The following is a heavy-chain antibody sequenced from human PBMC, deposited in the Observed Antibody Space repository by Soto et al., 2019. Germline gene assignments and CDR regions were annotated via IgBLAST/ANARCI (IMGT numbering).Heavy chain of an antibody. D-gene: IGHD1-26*01. J-gene: IGHJ4*02. CDR3: AKDLIVGATSLLDY. CDR2: ISYDGSNK. CDR1: GFTFSSYG. Sequence: GGSLRLSCAASGFTFSSYGMHWVRQAPGKGLEWVAVISYDGSNKYYADSVKGRFTISRDNSKNTLYLQMNSLRAEDTAVYYCAKDLIVGATSLLDYWGQGTLVTVSS. V-gene: IGHV3-30*18.